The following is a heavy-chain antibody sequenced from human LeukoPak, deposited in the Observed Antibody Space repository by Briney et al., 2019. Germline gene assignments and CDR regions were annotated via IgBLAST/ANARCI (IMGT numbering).Heavy chain of an antibody. V-gene: IGHV3-23*01. Sequence: GGSLRLSCAASGFTFTNYAMSWVRQAPGKGLEWVSGMSGRGVSTYYADSVKGRFTISSDNSKNTLYLQMNSLRAEDTAVYYCARAPYYYDSSGYYETPTCYFDYWGQGTLVTVSS. D-gene: IGHD3-22*01. J-gene: IGHJ4*02. CDR2: MSGRGVST. CDR3: ARAPYYYDSSGYYETPTCYFDY. CDR1: GFTFTNYA.